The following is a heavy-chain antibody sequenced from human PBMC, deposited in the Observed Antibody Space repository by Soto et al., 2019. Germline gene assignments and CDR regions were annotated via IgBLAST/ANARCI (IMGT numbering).Heavy chain of an antibody. Sequence: QVQLQESGPGLVKPSETLSLTCSVSGGSLSSYYWSWIRQPAGKGLEWIGRIYSSGSTNYHPSLKRRVTMWVDTPKNQFSLKLSSVTAADTAVYHCARGFGGSLWYYFDYWGQGTLVTVSS. D-gene: IGHD1-26*01. CDR3: ARGFGGSLWYYFDY. CDR2: IYSSGST. CDR1: GGSLSSYY. V-gene: IGHV4-4*07. J-gene: IGHJ4*02.